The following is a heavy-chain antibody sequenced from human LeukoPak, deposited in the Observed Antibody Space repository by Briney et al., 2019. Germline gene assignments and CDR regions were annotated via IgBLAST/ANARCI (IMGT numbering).Heavy chain of an antibody. CDR2: INHSGST. CDR1: GGSFSGYY. Sequence: SETLSLTCAVYGGSFSGYYWSWIRQPPGKGLEWIGEINHSGSTNYNPSLKSRVTISVDTSKNQFSLKLSSVTAADTAVYYCVRAGERVKLNWFDPWGQGTLVTVSS. D-gene: IGHD2-21*01. V-gene: IGHV4-34*01. CDR3: VRAGERVKLNWFDP. J-gene: IGHJ5*02.